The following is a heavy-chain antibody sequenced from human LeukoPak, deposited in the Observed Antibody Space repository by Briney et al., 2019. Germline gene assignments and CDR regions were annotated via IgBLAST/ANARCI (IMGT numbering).Heavy chain of an antibody. CDR1: GGSISSSSYY. D-gene: IGHD3-10*01. CDR2: IYYSGST. V-gene: IGHV4-39*07. Sequence: SETLSLTCTVSGGSISSSSYYWGWIRQPPGKGLEWIGSIYYSGSTYYNPSLKSRVTISVDTSKNQFSLKLSSVTAVDTAVYYCARMVSGSGTYYFDSWGQGTLVTVSS. J-gene: IGHJ4*02. CDR3: ARMVSGSGTYYFDS.